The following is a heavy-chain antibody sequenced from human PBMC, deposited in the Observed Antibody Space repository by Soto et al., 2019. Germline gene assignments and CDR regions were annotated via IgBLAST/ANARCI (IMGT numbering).Heavy chain of an antibody. D-gene: IGHD3-22*01. CDR2: ISGSGGST. J-gene: IGHJ6*02. Sequence: GGSLRLSCAASGFTFSRYAMSWVRQAPGKGLEWVSAISGSGGSTYYADSVKGRFTISRDNSKNTLYLQMNSLRAEDTAVYYCAKHGYIGPYYYYGMDVWGQGTTVTVSS. V-gene: IGHV3-23*01. CDR1: GFTFSRYA. CDR3: AKHGYIGPYYYYGMDV.